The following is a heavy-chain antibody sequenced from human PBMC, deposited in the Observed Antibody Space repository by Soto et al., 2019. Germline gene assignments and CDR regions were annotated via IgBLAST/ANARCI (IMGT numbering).Heavy chain of an antibody. V-gene: IGHV3-53*02. CDR3: ARGDYSNYRSGYFDY. Sequence: EVQLVETGGGLIQPGGSLRLSCAASGFTVSSNYMSWVRQAPGKGLEWVSVIYSGGSTYYADSVKGRFTISRDNSKNTLYLQMNRLRAEDTAVYYCARGDYSNYRSGYFDYWGQGTLVTVSS. D-gene: IGHD4-4*01. CDR2: IYSGGST. J-gene: IGHJ4*02. CDR1: GFTVSSNY.